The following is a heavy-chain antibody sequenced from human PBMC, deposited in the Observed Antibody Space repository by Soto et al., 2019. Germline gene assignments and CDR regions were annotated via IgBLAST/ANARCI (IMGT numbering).Heavy chain of an antibody. D-gene: IGHD3-10*01. CDR2: INPSGGST. CDR3: AREGVGDSGRYYNVRRFDN. CDR1: GYTFTSYY. Sequence: GASVKVSCKASGYTFTSYYLHWVRQAPGQGLEWTGLINPSGGSTYYAQKFQGRVTMTRDTSTSTVYMELSSLRSEDTAVYFCAREGVGDSGRYYNVRRFDNWGQGTLVTVSS. V-gene: IGHV1-46*01. J-gene: IGHJ4*02.